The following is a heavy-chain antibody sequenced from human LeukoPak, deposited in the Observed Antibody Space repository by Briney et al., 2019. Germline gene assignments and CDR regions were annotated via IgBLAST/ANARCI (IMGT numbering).Heavy chain of an antibody. D-gene: IGHD6-13*01. V-gene: IGHV3-30*04. Sequence: GRSLRLSRAASGFTFSSYAMHWVRQAPGKGLEWVAVISYDGSNKYYADSVKGRFTISRDNSKNTLYLQMNSLRAEDTAVYYCARGSSWYYNYWGQGTLVTVSS. CDR2: ISYDGSNK. CDR3: ARGSSWYYNY. J-gene: IGHJ4*02. CDR1: GFTFSSYA.